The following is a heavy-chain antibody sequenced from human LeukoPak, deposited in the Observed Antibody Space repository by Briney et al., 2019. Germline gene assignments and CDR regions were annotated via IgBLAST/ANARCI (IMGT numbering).Heavy chain of an antibody. D-gene: IGHD2-2*01. CDR2: IYHSGST. V-gene: IGHV4-38-2*02. J-gene: IGHJ4*02. CDR3: AREVPASSPPDY. Sequence: SETLSLTCTVSGYSISSGYYWGWIRQPPGKGLEWIGRIYHSGSTYYNPSLKSRVTISVHTSKNPLSPKLSSVTAADTAVYYCAREVPASSPPDYWGQGTLVTVSS. CDR1: GYSISSGYY.